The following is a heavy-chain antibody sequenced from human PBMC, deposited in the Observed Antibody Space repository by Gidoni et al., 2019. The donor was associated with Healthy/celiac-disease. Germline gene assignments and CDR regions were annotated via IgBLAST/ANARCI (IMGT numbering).Heavy chain of an antibody. V-gene: IGHV4-34*01. CDR2: INHSGST. CDR1: GGSFSGYY. D-gene: IGHD6-19*01. CDR3: AREFGSNSGLYYFDY. J-gene: IGHJ4*02. Sequence: QVQLQQWGAGLLKPSETLSLTCAVYGGSFSGYYWSWIRQPPGKGLEWIGEINHSGSTNYNPSLKSRVTISVDTSKNQFSLKLSSVTAADTAVYYCAREFGSNSGLYYFDYWGQGTLVTVSS.